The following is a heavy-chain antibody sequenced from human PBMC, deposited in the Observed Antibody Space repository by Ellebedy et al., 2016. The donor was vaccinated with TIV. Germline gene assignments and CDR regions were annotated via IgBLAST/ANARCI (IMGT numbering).Heavy chain of an antibody. CDR2: ITPSGGST. V-gene: IGHV1-46*01. CDR3: ARDPGGYCSGGSCYYLDY. Sequence: AASVKVSCKASGYTFTGYYIHWVRQAPGQGLEWMGVITPSGGSTTLAQKFQGRVTMPRDTSTSSVFLELSSLRSDDTAVYYCARDPGGYCSGGSCYYLDYWGQGTLVTVSS. D-gene: IGHD2-15*01. CDR1: GYTFTGYY. J-gene: IGHJ4*02.